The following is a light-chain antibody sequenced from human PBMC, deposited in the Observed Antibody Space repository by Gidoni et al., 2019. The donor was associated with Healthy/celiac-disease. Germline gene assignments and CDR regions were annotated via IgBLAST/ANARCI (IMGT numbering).Light chain of an antibody. J-gene: IGKJ1*01. CDR3: QQYGSSWT. CDR2: GAS. V-gene: IGKV3-20*01. Sequence: SSSYLAWYQQKPGQAPRLLIYGASSRATGIPDRFSGSGSGTDFTPTISRLEPEDFAVYYCQQYGSSWTFGQGTKVEIK. CDR1: SSSY.